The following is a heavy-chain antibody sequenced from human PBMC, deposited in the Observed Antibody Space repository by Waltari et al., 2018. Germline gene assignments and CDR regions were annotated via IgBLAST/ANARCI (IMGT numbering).Heavy chain of an antibody. CDR2: IKQDGSEK. V-gene: IGHV3-7*01. Sequence: EVQLVESGGGLVQPGGSLRLPCAASGCIFSSYWMSWVRQAPGKGLKWVANIKQDGSEKYYVGSVKGRFTISRDNAKKPLDGQRNSLGAADTALYYGARDGRYGPFDDWGQGTLVTVSS. CDR1: GCIFSSYW. D-gene: IGHD2-15*01. CDR3: ARDGRYGPFDD. J-gene: IGHJ4*02.